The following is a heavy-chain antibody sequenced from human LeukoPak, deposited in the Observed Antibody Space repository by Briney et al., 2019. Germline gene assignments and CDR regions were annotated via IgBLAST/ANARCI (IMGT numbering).Heavy chain of an antibody. D-gene: IGHD3-10*01. Sequence: GESLKISCKGSGYSFTSYWIGWVRQMPGKGLEWMGIIYPGDSDTRYSPSFQGQVTISADKSISTAYLQWSSLKASDTAMYYCARDDYGSGSPYYFDYWGQGTLVTVSS. CDR3: ARDDYGSGSPYYFDY. CDR1: GYSFTSYW. V-gene: IGHV5-51*01. CDR2: IYPGDSDT. J-gene: IGHJ4*02.